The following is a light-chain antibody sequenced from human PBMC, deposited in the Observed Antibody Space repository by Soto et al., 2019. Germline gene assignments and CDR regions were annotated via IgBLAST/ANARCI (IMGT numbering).Light chain of an antibody. CDR2: DAS. V-gene: IGKV1-12*01. Sequence: DIQMTQSPSSVSASVGDRVTITCRASQGISTWLAWYQQKPGKVPKLLIYDASSLQTGVPSRFSGSGSGTDFTLTISSLQAEDFATYYCQQLFTYPPTFGPGTKVDIK. J-gene: IGKJ3*01. CDR1: QGISTW. CDR3: QQLFTYPPT.